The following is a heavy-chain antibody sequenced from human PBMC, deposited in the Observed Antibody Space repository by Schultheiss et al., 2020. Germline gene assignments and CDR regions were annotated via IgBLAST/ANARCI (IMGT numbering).Heavy chain of an antibody. Sequence: ASVKVSCKASGYTFTTYGISWVRQATGQGLEWMGWMNPNSGNTGYAQKLQGRLSMTTDTSTNTAYMELRSLRSDDTAVYYCARDAGDSSGWCCSRPIDYWGQGTLVTVSS. V-gene: IGHV1-18*01. CDR3: ARDAGDSSGWCCSRPIDY. J-gene: IGHJ4*02. CDR1: GYTFTTYG. CDR2: MNPNSGNT. D-gene: IGHD6-19*01.